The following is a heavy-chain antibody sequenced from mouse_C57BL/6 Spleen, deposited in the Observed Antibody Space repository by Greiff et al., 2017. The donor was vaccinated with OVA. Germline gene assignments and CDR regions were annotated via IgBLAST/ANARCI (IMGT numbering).Heavy chain of an antibody. V-gene: IGHV5-17*01. CDR3: ARRGSNYGYYYAMDY. CDR2: ISSGSSTI. J-gene: IGHJ4*01. D-gene: IGHD2-5*01. Sequence: EVKVEESGGGLVKPGGSLKLSCAASGFTFSDYGLHWVRQAPEKGLEWVAYISSGSSTIYYADTVKGRFTISRDNAKNTLFLQMTSLRSEDTAMYYCARRGSNYGYYYAMDYWGQGTSVTVSS. CDR1: GFTFSDYG.